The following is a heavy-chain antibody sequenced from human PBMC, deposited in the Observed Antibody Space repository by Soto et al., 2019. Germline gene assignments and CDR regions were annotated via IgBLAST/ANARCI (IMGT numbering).Heavy chain of an antibody. CDR2: IVVGSGKT. CDR3: ARGVPITIFGVVNMHY. J-gene: IGHJ4*02. CDR1: GFTFTSSA. V-gene: IGHV1-58*02. D-gene: IGHD3-3*01. Sequence: GASVKVSCKASGFTFTSSAMQWVRQARGQRLEWIGWIVVGSGKTNYAQKFQDRVTLTTDTSTSTAYMELRSLRSDDTAVYYCARGVPITIFGVVNMHYWGQGTLVTVSS.